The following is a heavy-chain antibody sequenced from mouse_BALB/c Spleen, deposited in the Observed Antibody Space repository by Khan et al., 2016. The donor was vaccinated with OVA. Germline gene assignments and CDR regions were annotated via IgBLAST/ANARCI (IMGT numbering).Heavy chain of an antibody. CDR1: GYTFTSYT. D-gene: IGHD1-1*01. V-gene: IGHV1-4*01. CDR3: VRYGREGAMDY. Sequence: QVQLQQSGAELARPGASVQMSCKASGYTFTSYTMHWVKQRPGQGLEWIGYINPSSDYTNYNQKFKDKATLTADKSSNTAYMQLSSLTSEDSAVYYCVRYGREGAMDYWGQGTAVTVSS. J-gene: IGHJ4*01. CDR2: INPSSDYT.